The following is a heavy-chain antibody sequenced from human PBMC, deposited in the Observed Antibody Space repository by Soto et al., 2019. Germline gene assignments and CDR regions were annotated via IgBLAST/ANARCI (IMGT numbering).Heavy chain of an antibody. J-gene: IGHJ6*02. Sequence: ASVKVSCKASGYSFSNYGIAWVRQAPGQGPEWMGWISPCNGRTNYAQNVKGRVVMTTDISTNTVYLELRSLRSDDTAIYYCGRCRTDSYAMDVWGQGTTVTVSS. D-gene: IGHD2-8*02. CDR2: ISPCNGRT. CDR1: GYSFSNYG. V-gene: IGHV1-18*01. CDR3: GRCRTDSYAMDV.